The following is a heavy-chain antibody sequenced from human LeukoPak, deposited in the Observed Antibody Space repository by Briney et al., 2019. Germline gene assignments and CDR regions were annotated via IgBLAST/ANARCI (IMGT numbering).Heavy chain of an antibody. Sequence: QPGGSLRLSCAASGFTLRSYWMHWVRQAPGKGLVWVSRINHDGSSTNYADSVKGRFTTSRDNAKNTLYLQMNSLRAEDTAVYYCARVNSEDDSWGQGTLVTVSS. D-gene: IGHD4-23*01. V-gene: IGHV3-74*01. CDR2: INHDGSST. CDR1: GFTLRSYW. J-gene: IGHJ5*01. CDR3: ARVNSEDDS.